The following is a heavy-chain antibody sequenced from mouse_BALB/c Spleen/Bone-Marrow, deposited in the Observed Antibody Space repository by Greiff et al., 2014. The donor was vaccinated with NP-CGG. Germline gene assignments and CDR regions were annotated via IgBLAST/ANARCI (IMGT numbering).Heavy chain of an antibody. CDR1: GFTFTDYY. V-gene: IGHV7-3*02. CDR3: ARDRGLTYFDY. CDR2: IRNKANGYTT. Sequence: VQLKESGGGLVQPGGSLRLSCTTSGFTFTDYYMSWVRQPPGKALEWLGFIRNKANGYTTEYSASVKGRFTISRDNSQSILYLQMNTLSAEDSATYYCARDRGLTYFDYWGQGTTLTVSS. J-gene: IGHJ2*01. D-gene: IGHD2-4*01.